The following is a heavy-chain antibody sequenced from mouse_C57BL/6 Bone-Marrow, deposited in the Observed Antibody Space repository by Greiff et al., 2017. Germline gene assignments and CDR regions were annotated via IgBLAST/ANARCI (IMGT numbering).Heavy chain of an antibody. CDR3: ANYLWGFAY. CDR2: INPSTGGT. J-gene: IGHJ3*01. CDR1: GYSFTGYY. D-gene: IGHD6-1*01. Sequence: EVQLQQSGPELVKPGASVKISCKASGYSFTGYYMNWVKQSPEKSLEWIGEINPSTGGTTYNQKFKAKATLTVDKSSSTAYMQLKSLTSEDSAVYYCANYLWGFAYWGQGTLVTVSA. V-gene: IGHV1-42*01.